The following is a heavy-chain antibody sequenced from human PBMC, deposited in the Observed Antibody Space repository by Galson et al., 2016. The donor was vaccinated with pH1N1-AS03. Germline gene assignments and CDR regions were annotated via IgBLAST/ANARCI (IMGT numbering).Heavy chain of an antibody. D-gene: IGHD6-13*01. CDR1: GGSISTYD. CDR2: IYYAGST. CDR3: ARALRREAASLYYFEY. V-gene: IGHV4-59*01. J-gene: IGHJ4*02. Sequence: ETLSLPCTVSGGSISTYDWSWVRQPPGKGPEWIGNIYYAGSTNYNPSLRIRVSISVDTSKNQFSLNMTSVTAADTAVYYCARALRREAASLYYFEYWGQGTLVAVSS.